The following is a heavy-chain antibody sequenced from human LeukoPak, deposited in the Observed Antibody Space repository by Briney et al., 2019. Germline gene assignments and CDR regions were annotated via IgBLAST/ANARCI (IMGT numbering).Heavy chain of an antibody. V-gene: IGHV3-21*01. J-gene: IGHJ4*02. Sequence: GGSLRLSCAASGFTFSSYNMNWVRQAPGKGLEWVSSISSSSSYIYYADSVKGRFTISRDNAKNSLYLQMNSLRAEDTAVYYCAKDYSSSSYFDYWGQGTLVTVSS. CDR1: GFTFSSYN. D-gene: IGHD6-6*01. CDR3: AKDYSSSSYFDY. CDR2: ISSSSSYI.